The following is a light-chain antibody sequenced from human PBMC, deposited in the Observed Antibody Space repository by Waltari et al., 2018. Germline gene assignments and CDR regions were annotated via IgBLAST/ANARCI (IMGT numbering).Light chain of an antibody. V-gene: IGKV3-20*01. Sequence: EIVLTQSPGTVSLSPGDRATFSCWASQSVSSYLAWSQQKPGQAPRLLIYHASTRATGIPARCSVSGSGTDFSLTISRLEPEDFAMYYCHQYVESPATFGQGTKVEIK. CDR2: HAS. CDR1: QSVSSY. J-gene: IGKJ1*01. CDR3: HQYVESPAT.